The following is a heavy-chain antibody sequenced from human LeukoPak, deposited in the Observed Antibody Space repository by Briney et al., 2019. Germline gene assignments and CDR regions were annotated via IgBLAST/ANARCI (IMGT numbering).Heavy chain of an antibody. D-gene: IGHD2-2*01. V-gene: IGHV4-39*07. CDR2: MYYSGST. Sequence: SETLSLTCSVSGVSINNRTHYWGWIRQSPGKGLEWVGSMYYSGSTYYNPSLKSRVTISVDTSKNQFSLKLSSVTAADTAVYYCARGRRFLSNFDYWGQGTLVTVSS. CDR1: GVSINNRTHY. CDR3: ARGRRFLSNFDY. J-gene: IGHJ4*02.